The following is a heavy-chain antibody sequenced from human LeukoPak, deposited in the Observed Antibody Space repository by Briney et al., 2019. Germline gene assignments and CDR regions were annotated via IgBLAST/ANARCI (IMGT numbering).Heavy chain of an antibody. CDR2: IYYSGST. J-gene: IGHJ4*02. CDR3: AREYSSSFDY. Sequence: PSETLSLTCTVSGVSISSYYWSWIRQPPGKGLEWIGYIYYSGSTNYNPSLKSRVTISVDTSKNRFSLKLSSVTAADTAVYYCAREYSSSFDYWGQGTLVTVSS. D-gene: IGHD6-6*01. V-gene: IGHV4-59*01. CDR1: GVSISSYY.